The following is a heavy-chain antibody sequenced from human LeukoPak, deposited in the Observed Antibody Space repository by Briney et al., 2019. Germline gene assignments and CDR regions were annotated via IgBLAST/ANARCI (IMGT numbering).Heavy chain of an antibody. CDR1: ELAVNSNH. V-gene: IGHV3-53*01. CDR3: ARARSYSFDY. CDR2: IYSGGST. J-gene: IGHJ4*02. Sequence: PGGSLRLSCAASELAVNSNHMSWVRQAPGKGLEWVSIIYSGGSTYYADSVKGRFTISRDNSKNTLYLQMNSLRGEDTAVYYCARARSYSFDYWGQGTLVSVSS. D-gene: IGHD1-26*01.